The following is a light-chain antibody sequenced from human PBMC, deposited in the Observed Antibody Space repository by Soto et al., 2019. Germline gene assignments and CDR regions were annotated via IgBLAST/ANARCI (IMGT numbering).Light chain of an antibody. Sequence: DIQMTQSPSSLSASVGDRVTITCRASQTISNYLIWYQQRPGEAPSLLIYAASSLESGVPSRFSGSGSGTDFTVTISTLQPDDFATYYCQQSYSTPWTFGQGTEVEIK. CDR1: QTISNY. J-gene: IGKJ1*01. CDR2: AAS. CDR3: QQSYSTPWT. V-gene: IGKV1-39*01.